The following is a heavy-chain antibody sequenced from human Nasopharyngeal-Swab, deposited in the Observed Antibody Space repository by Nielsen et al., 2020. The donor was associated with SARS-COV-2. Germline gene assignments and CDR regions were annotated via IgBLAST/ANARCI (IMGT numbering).Heavy chain of an antibody. CDR1: GGSFSGYY. Sequence: SETLSLTCAVYGGSFSGYYWSWIRQPPGKGLEWIGEINHSGSTNYNPSLKSRVTISVDTSKNQFSLKLSSVTAADTAVYYCARPTARYGFFDYWGQGTLVTVSS. D-gene: IGHD3-3*01. CDR3: ARPTARYGFFDY. J-gene: IGHJ4*02. V-gene: IGHV4-34*01. CDR2: INHSGST.